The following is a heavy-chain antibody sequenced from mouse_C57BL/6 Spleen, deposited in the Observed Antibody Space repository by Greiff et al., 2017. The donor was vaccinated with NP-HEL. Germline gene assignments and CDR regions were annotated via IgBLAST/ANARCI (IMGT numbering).Heavy chain of an antibody. V-gene: IGHV1-26*01. Sequence: EVQLQQSGPELVKPGASVKISCKASGYTFTDYYMNWVKQSHGKSLEWIGDINPNNGGTSYNQKFKGKATLTVDKSSSTAYMELRSLTSEDSAVYYCANYDSSLDYWGQGTTLTVSS. D-gene: IGHD2-4*01. CDR2: INPNNGGT. J-gene: IGHJ2*01. CDR1: GYTFTDYY. CDR3: ANYDSSLDY.